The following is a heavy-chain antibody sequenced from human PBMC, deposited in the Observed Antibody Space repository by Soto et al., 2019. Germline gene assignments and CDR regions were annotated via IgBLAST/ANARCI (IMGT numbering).Heavy chain of an antibody. CDR1: GYSFTSYW. Sequence: PGESLKISCKGSGYSFTSYWISWVLQIPGKGLEWMGRIDPSDSYTNYSPSFQGHVTISADKSISTAYLQWSSLKASDTAMYYCAGPRECSGGSCDVPGADEYYGMDGWGQGTTVTVAS. CDR3: AGPRECSGGSCDVPGADEYYGMDG. J-gene: IGHJ6*02. D-gene: IGHD2-15*01. CDR2: IDPSDSYT. V-gene: IGHV5-10-1*01.